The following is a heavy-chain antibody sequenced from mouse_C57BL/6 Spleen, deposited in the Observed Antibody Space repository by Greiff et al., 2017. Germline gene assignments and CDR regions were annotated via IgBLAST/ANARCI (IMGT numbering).Heavy chain of an antibody. CDR1: GYTFTSYW. J-gene: IGHJ2*01. Sequence: QVQLQQPGAELVRPGSSVKLSCKASGYTFTSYWMHWVKQRPIQGLEWIGNIDPSDSETHYNQEFKDKATLTVDKSSSTAYMQLSSLTSEDSAVYYCARSPRDSPYFDYWGQGTTLTVSS. CDR3: ARSPRDSPYFDY. V-gene: IGHV1-52*01. CDR2: IDPSDSET. D-gene: IGHD3-3*01.